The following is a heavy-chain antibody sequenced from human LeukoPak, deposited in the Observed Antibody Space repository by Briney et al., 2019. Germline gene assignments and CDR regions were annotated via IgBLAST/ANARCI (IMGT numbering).Heavy chain of an antibody. V-gene: IGHV3-53*01. CDR1: GFSLSNTY. CDR2: IYSGGNT. CDR3: ARGTVTAPDY. J-gene: IGHJ4*02. D-gene: IGHD2-21*02. Sequence: AGGALRLSCSASGFSLSNTYMSWVRHAPGKGLEWVSIIYSGGNTYYADSVKGRFTISRDNSKNTLYLQMNRLRPEDTAVYYCARGTVTAPDYWGQGTLVTVSS.